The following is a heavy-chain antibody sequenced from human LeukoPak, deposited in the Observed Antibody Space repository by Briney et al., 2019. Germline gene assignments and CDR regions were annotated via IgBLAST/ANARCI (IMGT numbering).Heavy chain of an antibody. Sequence: EASVKVSCKASGGTFSSDAISWVRQAPGQGLEWMGGIIPIFGTANYAQKFQGRVTITADESTSTAYMELSSLRSEDTAVYYCARGWRGVVPAAISYYGMDVWGKGTTVTVSS. CDR2: IIPIFGTA. D-gene: IGHD2-2*01. V-gene: IGHV1-69*13. J-gene: IGHJ6*04. CDR3: ARGWRGVVPAAISYYGMDV. CDR1: GGTFSSDA.